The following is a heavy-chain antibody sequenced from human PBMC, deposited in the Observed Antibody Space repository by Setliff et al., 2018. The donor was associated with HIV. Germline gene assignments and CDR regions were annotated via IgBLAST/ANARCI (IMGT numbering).Heavy chain of an antibody. J-gene: IGHJ3*02. CDR2: IYYSGST. CDR3: ARHGSITMIVVVILDAFDI. CDR1: GGSISSSSYY. D-gene: IGHD3-22*01. V-gene: IGHV4-39*01. Sequence: SETLSLTCTVSGGSISSSSYYWGWIRQPPGKGLEWIGSIYYSGSTYYNPSLKSRVTISVDTSKNQFSLKLSSVTAADTAVYYCARHGSITMIVVVILDAFDIWGQGTMVTVSS.